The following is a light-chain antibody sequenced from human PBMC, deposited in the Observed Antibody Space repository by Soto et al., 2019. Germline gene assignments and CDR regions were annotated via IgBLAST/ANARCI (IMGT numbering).Light chain of an antibody. CDR3: SSYAGSHNFVV. Sequence: QSALTQPASVSGSPGQSITISCTGSTDNVGTYNQVSWYQQHSGKAPELLIFEVTKRPAGISSRFSGSKSGNTASLTISDLQADDEADYHCSSYAGSHNFVVFGGGTKLTVL. CDR2: EVT. J-gene: IGLJ2*01. V-gene: IGLV2-23*02. CDR1: TDNVGTYNQ.